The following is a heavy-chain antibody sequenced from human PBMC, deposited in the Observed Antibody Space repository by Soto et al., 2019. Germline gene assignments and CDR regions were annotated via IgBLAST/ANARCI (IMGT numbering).Heavy chain of an antibody. CDR1: GGSISSGGYY. J-gene: IGHJ4*02. Sequence: SETLSLTCTVSGGSISSGGYYWSWIRQHPGKGLEWIGYIYYSGSTYYNPSLKSRVTISVDTSKNQFSLKLSSVTAADTAVYYCARGYSGYDLCYFDYWGQGTLVT. D-gene: IGHD5-12*01. CDR2: IYYSGST. CDR3: ARGYSGYDLCYFDY. V-gene: IGHV4-31*03.